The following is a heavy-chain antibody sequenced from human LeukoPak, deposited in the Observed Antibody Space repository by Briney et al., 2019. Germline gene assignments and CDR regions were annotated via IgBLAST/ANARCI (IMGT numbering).Heavy chain of an antibody. CDR3: ARYGSGTSYITNYFDY. CDR2: ISSDSRTI. J-gene: IGHJ4*02. V-gene: IGHV3-48*02. D-gene: IGHD3-10*01. Sequence: GGSLRLSCAASGFTFSSYSMNWVRQAPGKGLEWVSYISSDSRTIYYADSVKGRFTISRDNAKNSLCLQMKSLRDEDTAVYYCARYGSGTSYITNYFDYWGQGTLVTVSS. CDR1: GFTFSSYS.